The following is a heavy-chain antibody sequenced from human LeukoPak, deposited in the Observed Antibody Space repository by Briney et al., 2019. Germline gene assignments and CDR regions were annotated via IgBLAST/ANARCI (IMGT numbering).Heavy chain of an antibody. D-gene: IGHD6-13*01. Sequence: GGSLRLSCAASGFTVSSNYMSWVRQAPGKGLEWVSVIYSGGSTYYTDSVKGRFTISRDNSKNTLYLQMNSLRAEDTAVYYCANTAAAAGIPPVYWGQGTLVTVSS. CDR2: IYSGGST. V-gene: IGHV3-53*05. CDR3: ANTAAAAGIPPVY. CDR1: GFTVSSNY. J-gene: IGHJ4*02.